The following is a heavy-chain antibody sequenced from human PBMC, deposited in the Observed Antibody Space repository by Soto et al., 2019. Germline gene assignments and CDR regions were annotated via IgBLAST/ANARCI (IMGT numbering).Heavy chain of an antibody. CDR2: IYYSGST. CDR1: GGSISSSSYY. V-gene: IGHV4-39*01. CDR3: ARHGEKAEFDY. Sequence: PSETHSLTCTVSGGSISSSSYYWGWIRQPPGKGLEWIGSIYYSGSTYYNPSLKSRVTISVDTSKNQFSLKLSSVTAADTAVYYCARHGEKAEFDYWGQGTLVIVSS. J-gene: IGHJ4*02.